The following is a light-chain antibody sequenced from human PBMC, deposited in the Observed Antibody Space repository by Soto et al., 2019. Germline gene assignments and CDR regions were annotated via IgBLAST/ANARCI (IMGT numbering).Light chain of an antibody. Sequence: QSVLTQPASVSGSPGQSITISCTGTSSDIGGYDYVSWYQQHPGKAPKLIISEVTNRPSGVSSRFSGSRSGNTASLTISGLQTEDEADYYCSSYTRSDTVIFGGGTKLTVL. J-gene: IGLJ2*01. CDR2: EVT. CDR1: SSDIGGYDY. CDR3: SSYTRSDTVI. V-gene: IGLV2-14*01.